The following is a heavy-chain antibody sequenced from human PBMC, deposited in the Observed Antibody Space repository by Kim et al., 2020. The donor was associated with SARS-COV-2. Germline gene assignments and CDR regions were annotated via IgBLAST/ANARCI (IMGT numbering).Heavy chain of an antibody. J-gene: IGHJ4*02. CDR2: IIPDSGIT. Sequence: SVKVSCKGSGATFSSSAISWVRQAPGQGLEWMGRIIPDSGITNYAQKFRGRVTITAHRSTNTAYMELSRLKSEDTAVYYCARGELRGVFDYWGQGTLVT. V-gene: IGHV1-69*04. CDR3: ARGELRGVFDY. D-gene: IGHD3-10*01. CDR1: GATFSSSA.